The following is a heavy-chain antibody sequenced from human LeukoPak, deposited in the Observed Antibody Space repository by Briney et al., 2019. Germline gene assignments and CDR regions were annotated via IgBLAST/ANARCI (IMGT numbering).Heavy chain of an antibody. Sequence: SETLSLTCTVSGGSISSMSDYWGWIRQPPRKGLEWIGSIFYSGSTDYNPSLKSRVTISIDTSNNLFSLQLSFVTAADTAVYYCARQPKGGPYTSEWFPLDSWGQGNLVTVSS. J-gene: IGHJ4*02. CDR2: IFYSGST. CDR1: GGSISSMSDY. CDR3: ARQPKGGPYTSEWFPLDS. D-gene: IGHD6-25*01. V-gene: IGHV4-39*01.